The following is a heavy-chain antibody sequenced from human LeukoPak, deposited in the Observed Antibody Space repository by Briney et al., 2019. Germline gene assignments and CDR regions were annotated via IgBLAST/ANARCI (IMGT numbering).Heavy chain of an antibody. CDR3: ARDKSWLGPGYFDY. CDR2: ISSSGSTI. V-gene: IGHV3-48*03. CDR1: EFTFSSYE. D-gene: IGHD6-19*01. J-gene: IGHJ4*02. Sequence: GGSLRLSCAASEFTFSSYEMNWVRQAPGKGLEWVSYISSSGSTIYYADSVKGRFTISRDNAKNSLYLQMNSLRAEDTAVYYCARDKSWLGPGYFDYWGQGTLVTVSS.